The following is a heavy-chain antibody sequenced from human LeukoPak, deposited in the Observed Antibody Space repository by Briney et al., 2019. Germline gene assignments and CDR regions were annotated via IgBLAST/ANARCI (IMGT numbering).Heavy chain of an antibody. CDR1: GFIFTKYW. CDR3: ATGAASAGCD. Sequence: QPGGSLRLSCAASGFIFTKYWMSWVRQAPGKGLEWVANINEDGSAKYYVDSLRGRFTISRDNAQNSLYLHLNNLRVDDTAVYYCATGAASAGCDWGQGTLVIVSP. J-gene: IGHJ4*02. D-gene: IGHD6-13*01. V-gene: IGHV3-7*03. CDR2: INEDGSAK.